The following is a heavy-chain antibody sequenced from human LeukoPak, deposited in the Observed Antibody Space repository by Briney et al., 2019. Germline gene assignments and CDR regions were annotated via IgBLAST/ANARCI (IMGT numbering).Heavy chain of an antibody. D-gene: IGHD1-7*01. CDR1: GYSMSSGYY. J-gene: IGHJ3*01. Sequence: SETLSLTCTVSGYSMSSGYYWGWIRQPPGKGLQWIGSIFHSGNSYYNPSLKSRVTISVDTSRNQFSLKVNSVTAADTAVYYCARVGYNWNLWFDFWGQGTTVTVSS. CDR2: IFHSGNS. V-gene: IGHV4-38-2*02. CDR3: ARVGYNWNLWFDF.